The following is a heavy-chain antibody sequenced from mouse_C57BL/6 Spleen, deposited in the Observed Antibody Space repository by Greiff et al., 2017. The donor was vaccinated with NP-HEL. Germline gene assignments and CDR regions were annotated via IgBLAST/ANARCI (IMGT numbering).Heavy chain of an antibody. J-gene: IGHJ4*01. CDR2: IWTGGGT. CDR3: ARKAYGYDYAMDY. V-gene: IGHV2-9-1*01. CDR1: GFSLTSYA. D-gene: IGHD2-2*01. Sequence: VKLVESGPGLVAPSQSLSITCTVSGFSLTSYAISWVRQPPGKGLEWLGVIWTGGGTNYNLALKSRLSISKDNSKSQVFVKRNSLQTDDTARYCWARKAYGYDYAMDYWGQGTSGTVSS.